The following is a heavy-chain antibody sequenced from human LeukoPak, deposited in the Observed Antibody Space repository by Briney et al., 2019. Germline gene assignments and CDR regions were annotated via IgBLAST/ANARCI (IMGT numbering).Heavy chain of an antibody. CDR3: ASSLYDSRGYYFDY. J-gene: IGHJ4*02. V-gene: IGHV4-34*01. CDR2: IHYSGST. D-gene: IGHD3-22*01. CDR1: GGSFSGYY. Sequence: SETLSLTCAVYGGSFSGYYWSWIRQPPGKGLEWIGNIHYSGSTYYNPSLKSRVAISADTSKNQFSLKVNFVTAADTAVYYCASSLYDSRGYYFDYWGQGILVTVSS.